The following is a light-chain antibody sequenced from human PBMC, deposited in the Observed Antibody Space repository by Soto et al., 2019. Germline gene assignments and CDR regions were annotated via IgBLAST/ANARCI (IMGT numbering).Light chain of an antibody. J-gene: IGKJ1*01. CDR2: GAS. CDR1: QSVSSN. CDR3: QQYNNWPWT. V-gene: IGKV3-15*01. Sequence: EIVMTQSPATLSVSPGERATLSCRASQSVSSNLAWYQQKPGQAPRLLIYGASTRATGIPARFSGSGSGTXXXLTISSLQSEDFAVYYCQQYNNWPWTVGQGTKVEIK.